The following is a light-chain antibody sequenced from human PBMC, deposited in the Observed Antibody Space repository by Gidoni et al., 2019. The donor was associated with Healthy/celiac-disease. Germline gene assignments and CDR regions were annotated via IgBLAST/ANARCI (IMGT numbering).Light chain of an antibody. CDR1: QSISSY. CDR3: QQSYITWT. CDR2: AAS. J-gene: IGKJ1*01. V-gene: IGKV1-39*01. Sequence: DIQMTQSPSSLSASVGDRVTITCRASQSISSYLNWYQQKPGKAPKLLIYAASSLQSGVPSRFSGSGSGTDFTLTISSLQPEDFATYYCQQSYITWTFGQXTKVEIK.